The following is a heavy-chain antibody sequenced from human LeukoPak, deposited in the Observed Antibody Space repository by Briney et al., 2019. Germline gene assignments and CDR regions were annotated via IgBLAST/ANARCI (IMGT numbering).Heavy chain of an antibody. CDR1: GYTFTSYY. V-gene: IGHV1-46*01. J-gene: IGHJ4*02. Sequence: ASVKVSCKASGYTFTSYYMHWVRQAPGQGLEWMGIINPSGGSTSYAQKFQGRVTMTRDTSTSTVYMELSSLRSEDTAVYYCARESAGYYYDSSGYYPFDYWGQGTLVTVSS. CDR2: INPSGGST. CDR3: ARESAGYYYDSSGYYPFDY. D-gene: IGHD3-22*01.